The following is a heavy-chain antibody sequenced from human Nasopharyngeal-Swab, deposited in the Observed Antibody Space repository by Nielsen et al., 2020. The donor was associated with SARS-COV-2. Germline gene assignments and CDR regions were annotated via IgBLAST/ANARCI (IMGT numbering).Heavy chain of an antibody. D-gene: IGHD3-10*01. V-gene: IGHV3-23*01. CDR2: ISAKGGST. CDR1: GFTFDDYA. CDR3: AKEDAFRGDAFDI. Sequence: GESLKISCIASGFTFDDYAMAWVRLTPGRGLQWVSGISAKGGSTYYTDSVKGRFAVSRDNSSNSLYLQMNSLRVEDTDLYYCAKEDAFRGDAFDIWGQGKMVTVSS. J-gene: IGHJ3*02.